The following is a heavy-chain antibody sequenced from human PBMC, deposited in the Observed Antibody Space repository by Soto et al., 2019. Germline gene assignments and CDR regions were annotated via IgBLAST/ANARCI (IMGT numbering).Heavy chain of an antibody. CDR3: VTPYGQNPGAFDY. CDR2: ISYDGSNK. J-gene: IGHJ4*02. Sequence: GGSLRLSCAASGFTFSIYGMHWVREAPGKGLEWVAVISYDGSNKYYADSVKGRFTISRDNSKNTLYLQMNSLRAEDTAVYYCVTPYGQNPGAFDYWGQGTLVTVSS. CDR1: GFTFSIYG. D-gene: IGHD4-17*01. V-gene: IGHV3-30*03.